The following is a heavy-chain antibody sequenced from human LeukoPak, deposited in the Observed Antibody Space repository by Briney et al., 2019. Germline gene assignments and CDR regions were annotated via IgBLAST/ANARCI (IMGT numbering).Heavy chain of an antibody. V-gene: IGHV3-23*01. CDR2: ISGSGGST. CDR3: AKYGSSGSYNDYFDY. D-gene: IGHD3-10*01. J-gene: IGHJ4*02. Sequence: PGGSLRLSCAASGFTFSSYAVSWVRQAPGKGLEWVSAISGSGGSTYYADSVKGRFTISRDNSKNTLYLQMNSLRAEDTAVYYCAKYGSSGSYNDYFDYWGQGTLVTVSS. CDR1: GFTFSSYA.